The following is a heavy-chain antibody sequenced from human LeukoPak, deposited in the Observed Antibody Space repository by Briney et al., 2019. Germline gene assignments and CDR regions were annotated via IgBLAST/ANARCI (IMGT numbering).Heavy chain of an antibody. V-gene: IGHV1-46*01. CDR1: GYTLASYY. Sequence: ASVKVSCKASGYTLASYYMHWVRQAPGQGLEWMGIINHSGGSTSYAQKLQGRVTMTRDMSTSTGYMELSSPRSEDTAVYYCARDQGLGTDAFDIWGQGTMVTVSS. J-gene: IGHJ3*02. CDR3: ARDQGLGTDAFDI. D-gene: IGHD2-21*01. CDR2: INHSGGST.